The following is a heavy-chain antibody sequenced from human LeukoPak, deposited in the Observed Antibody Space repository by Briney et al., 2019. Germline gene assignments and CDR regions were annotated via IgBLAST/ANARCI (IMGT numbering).Heavy chain of an antibody. J-gene: IGHJ3*02. CDR2: IYTSGST. Sequence: SETLSLTCAVSGGSISSYCWSWIRQPAGKGLEWIGRIYTSGSTNYTPSLKSRVTMSVVTSKNQFSLKLSSVTAADTAVYYCARSVAKKDTLGPGGAFDIWGQGIMVTVSS. D-gene: IGHD2-15*01. CDR3: ARSVAKKDTLGPGGAFDI. V-gene: IGHV4-4*07. CDR1: GGSISSYC.